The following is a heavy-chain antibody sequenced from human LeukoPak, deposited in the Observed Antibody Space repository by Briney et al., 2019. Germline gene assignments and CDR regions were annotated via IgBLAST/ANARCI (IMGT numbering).Heavy chain of an antibody. J-gene: IGHJ4*02. CDR3: AKGGRFLEWLSRFDY. Sequence: GGSLRLSCAASGFTFSSYGMHWVRQAPGKGLEWVAFIRYDGSNKYYADSVKGRFTISRDNSKNTLYLQMNSLRAEDTAVYYCAKGGRFLEWLSRFDYWGQGTLVTVSS. V-gene: IGHV3-30*02. D-gene: IGHD3-3*01. CDR1: GFTFSSYG. CDR2: IRYDGSNK.